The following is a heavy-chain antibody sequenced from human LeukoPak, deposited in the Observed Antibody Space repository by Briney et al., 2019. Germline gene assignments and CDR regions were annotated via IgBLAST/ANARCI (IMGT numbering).Heavy chain of an antibody. D-gene: IGHD1/OR15-1a*01. CDR1: GYSTISYW. CDR3: ARLEHSDGKSYGMNV. Sequence: AGSLMISCEASGYSTISYWISWVRQMPGEGVELMVIIYPGDSDTKYSAAFQGQVTISAHKSISTAYLQWSSLKASDTAMYYCARLEHSDGKSYGMNVWGQGTTVTVSS. V-gene: IGHV5-51*01. J-gene: IGHJ6*02. CDR2: IYPGDSDT.